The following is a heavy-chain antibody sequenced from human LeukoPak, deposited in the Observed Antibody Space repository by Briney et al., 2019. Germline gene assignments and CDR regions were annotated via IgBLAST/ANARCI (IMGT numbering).Heavy chain of an antibody. J-gene: IGHJ4*02. CDR3: ARDPIGSTGY. CDR1: GFTVSSNY. Sequence: GGSLRLSCAASGFTVSSNYMSWVRRAPGKGLEWVSVIYSGGSTYYADSVKGRFTISRDNSKNTLYLQMNSLRAEDTAVYYCARDPIGSTGYWGQGTLVTVSS. D-gene: IGHD2-2*01. CDR2: IYSGGST. V-gene: IGHV3-53*01.